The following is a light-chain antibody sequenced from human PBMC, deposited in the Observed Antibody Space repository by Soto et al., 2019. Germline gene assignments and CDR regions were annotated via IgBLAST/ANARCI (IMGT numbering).Light chain of an antibody. V-gene: IGKV3-11*01. J-gene: IGKJ1*01. Sequence: EIVLTQSPATLSLSPGERATLSCTASQSVSSFLAWYQRKPGQAPRLLIYDAFKRATGIPARFSGSGSGTDFTLTISSLEPEDSAVYYCQQRSNWPPWTFGQGTKVEVK. CDR1: QSVSSF. CDR3: QQRSNWPPWT. CDR2: DAF.